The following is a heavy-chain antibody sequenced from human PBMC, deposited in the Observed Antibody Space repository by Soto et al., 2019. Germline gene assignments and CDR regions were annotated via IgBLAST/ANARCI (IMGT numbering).Heavy chain of an antibody. Sequence: QVQLQESGPGLVKPSQTLSLTCTVSGGSISSGGYYWSWIRQHPGKGLEWIGYIYYSGSTYYNPSLKSRVTIAVDTSKNQFSLKLSSVTAADTAVYYCARFTNTLGVVMGWSDPWGQGTLVTVSS. D-gene: IGHD3-3*01. CDR2: IYYSGST. CDR1: GGSISSGGYY. CDR3: ARFTNTLGVVMGWSDP. J-gene: IGHJ5*02. V-gene: IGHV4-31*03.